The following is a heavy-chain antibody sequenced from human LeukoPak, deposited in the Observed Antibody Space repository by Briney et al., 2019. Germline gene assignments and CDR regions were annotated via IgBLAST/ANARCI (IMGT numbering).Heavy chain of an antibody. CDR1: GFTFDDYA. CDR3: AKDMSRIVEGYYFDY. D-gene: IGHD3-22*01. Sequence: GGSLRLSCAASGFTFDDYAMHWVRQAPGKGLEWVSGISWNSGSIGYADSVKGRFTISRDNAKNSLYLQMNSLRAEDTALYYCAKDMSRIVEGYYFDYWGQGTLVTVSS. V-gene: IGHV3-9*01. CDR2: ISWNSGSI. J-gene: IGHJ4*02.